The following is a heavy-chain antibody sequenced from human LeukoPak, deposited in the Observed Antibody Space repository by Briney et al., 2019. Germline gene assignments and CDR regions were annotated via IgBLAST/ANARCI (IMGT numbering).Heavy chain of an antibody. Sequence: PSGTLSLTCAVYGGSFSGYYWSWIRQPPGKGLEWIGEINHSGSTNYNPSLKSRVTISVDTSKNQFSLKLSSVTAADTAVYYCARLPWDYWGQGTLVTVSS. D-gene: IGHD1-26*01. J-gene: IGHJ4*02. CDR1: GGSFSGYY. CDR2: INHSGST. V-gene: IGHV4-34*01. CDR3: ARLPWDY.